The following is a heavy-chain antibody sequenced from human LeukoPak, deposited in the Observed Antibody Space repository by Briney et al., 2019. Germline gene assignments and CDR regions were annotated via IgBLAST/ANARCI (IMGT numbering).Heavy chain of an antibody. D-gene: IGHD2-2*01. CDR3: ARTPHCSSTSCYQSGWFDP. Sequence: PGGSLRLSCAASGFPFSDYYMSWIRQAPGKGLEWVSYISSSGSTIYYADSVKGRFTISRDNAKNSLYLQMNSLRAEDTAVYYCARTPHCSSTSCYQSGWFDPWGQGTLVTVSS. CDR2: ISSSGSTI. CDR1: GFPFSDYY. V-gene: IGHV3-11*01. J-gene: IGHJ5*02.